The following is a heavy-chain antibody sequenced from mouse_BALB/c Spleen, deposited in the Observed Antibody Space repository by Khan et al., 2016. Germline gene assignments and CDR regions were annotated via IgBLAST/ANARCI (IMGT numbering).Heavy chain of an antibody. J-gene: IGHJ4*01. CDR3: ARSSRDTYYYAMDY. V-gene: IGHV1S34*01. CDR1: GYSFTGYY. Sequence: LVKTGTSVKISCKASGYSFTGYYMHWVKQSHGKSLEWIGYISCYNGATRYNQKFKGKATFTVDTSSSTAYMQFNSLTSEDSAVSYCARSSRDTYYYAMDYWGQGTSVTVSS. CDR2: ISCYNGAT.